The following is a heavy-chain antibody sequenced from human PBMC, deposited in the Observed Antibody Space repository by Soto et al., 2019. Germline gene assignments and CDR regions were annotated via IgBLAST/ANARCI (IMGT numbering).Heavy chain of an antibody. D-gene: IGHD3-3*01. CDR1: GFSLSTSGVG. CDR2: IYWNDDK. J-gene: IGHJ4*02. CDR3: AHSRYYDFWSGYLYFDY. Sequence: SAPTLVNPTQTLTLTCTFSGFSLSTSGVGVGWIRQPPGKALEWLALIYWNDDKRYSPSLKSRLTITKDTSNNQVVLTTTNMDPVDTATYYCAHSRYYDFWSGYLYFDYWGEGTLVTVSS. V-gene: IGHV2-5*01.